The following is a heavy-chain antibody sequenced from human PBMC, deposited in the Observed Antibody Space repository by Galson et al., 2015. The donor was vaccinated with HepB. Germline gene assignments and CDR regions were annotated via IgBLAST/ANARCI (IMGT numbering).Heavy chain of an antibody. D-gene: IGHD3-9*01. J-gene: IGHJ4*02. CDR3: ARARRDTIAFDY. CDR1: GYTFTSYY. V-gene: IGHV1-46*04. Sequence: SVKVSCKASGYTFTSYYLHWVRQAPGQGLEWMGIINPSDGSTSYAQKLQGRVTMTRDTSTSTVYMELSRLRSEDTAVYYCARARRDTIAFDYWGQGTLVTVSS. CDR2: INPSDGST.